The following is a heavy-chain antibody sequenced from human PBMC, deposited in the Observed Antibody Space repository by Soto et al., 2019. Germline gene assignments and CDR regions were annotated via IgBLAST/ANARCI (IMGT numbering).Heavy chain of an antibody. Sequence: ASVKVSCKASGYTSTSYDINWVRQATGQGLEWMGWMNPNSGNTGYAQKFQGRVTMTRNTSISTAYMELSSLRSEDTAVYYCARVLSIFGVVDYGMDVWGQGTTVTVSS. CDR1: GYTSTSYD. V-gene: IGHV1-8*01. CDR3: ARVLSIFGVVDYGMDV. D-gene: IGHD3-3*01. J-gene: IGHJ6*02. CDR2: MNPNSGNT.